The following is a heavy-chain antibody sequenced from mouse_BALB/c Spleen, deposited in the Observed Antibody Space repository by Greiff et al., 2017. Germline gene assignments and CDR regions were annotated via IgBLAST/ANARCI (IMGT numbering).Heavy chain of an antibody. V-gene: IGHV1-80*01. CDR1: GYAFSSYW. CDR2: IYPGDGDT. CDR3: ARYGNSYFDF. Sequence: VQLQQSGAELVRPGSSVKISCKASGYAFSSYWMNWVKQRPGQGLEWIGQIYPGDGDTNYNGKFKGKATLTADKSSSTAYMQLSSLTSEDSAVYFCARYGNSYFDFWGQGTTLTVSS. D-gene: IGHD2-1*01. J-gene: IGHJ2*01.